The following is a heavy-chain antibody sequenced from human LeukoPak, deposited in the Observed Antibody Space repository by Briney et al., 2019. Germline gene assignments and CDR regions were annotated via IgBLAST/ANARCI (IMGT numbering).Heavy chain of an antibody. CDR2: IYYSGST. J-gene: IGHJ4*02. Sequence: SETLSLTCTVSGGSISSYYWSWIRQPPGKGLEWIGYIYYSGSTNYNPSLKSRVTIPVDTSKNQSSLKLSSVTAADTAVYYCASSSSSWYYYFDYWGQGTLVTVSS. D-gene: IGHD6-13*01. CDR3: ASSSSSWYYYFDY. CDR1: GGSISSYY. V-gene: IGHV4-59*01.